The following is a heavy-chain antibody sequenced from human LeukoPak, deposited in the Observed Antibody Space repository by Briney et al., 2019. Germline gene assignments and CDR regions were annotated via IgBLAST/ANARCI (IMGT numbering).Heavy chain of an antibody. CDR1: GGTISSGAYY. CDR3: ARGYYMTRGVLRYFDY. V-gene: IGHV4-31*03. J-gene: IGHJ4*02. D-gene: IGHD3-10*01. Sequence: PSETLSLTCTVSGGTISSGAYYWTWIRQHPERGLEWIGYIYYSGTTYYNPSLKSRLSMSVDTSKNQFSLNLTSVTAADTAVYYCARGYYMTRGVLRYFDYWGQGILVTVSS. CDR2: IYYSGTT.